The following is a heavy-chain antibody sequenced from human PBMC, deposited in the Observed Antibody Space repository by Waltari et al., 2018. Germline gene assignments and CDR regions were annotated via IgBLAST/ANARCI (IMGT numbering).Heavy chain of an antibody. D-gene: IGHD3-10*01. V-gene: IGHV1-69*08. CDR3: ARDQRHYYGSELAPFDP. CDR2: IIPILGIA. Sequence: QVQLVQSGAEVKKPGSSVKVSCKASGGTFSSYTISWVRQAPGQGLEWMGRIIPILGIANCAQKYQGRVTITADKSTSTAYMELSSLRSEDTAVYYCARDQRHYYGSELAPFDPWGQGTLVTVSS. CDR1: GGTFSSYT. J-gene: IGHJ5*02.